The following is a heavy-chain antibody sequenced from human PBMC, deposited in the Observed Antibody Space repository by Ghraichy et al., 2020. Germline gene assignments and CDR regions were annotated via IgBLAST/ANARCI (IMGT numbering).Heavy chain of an antibody. CDR1: GGSISSSSYY. Sequence: ETLSLTCTVSGGSISSSSYYWGWIRQPPGKGLEWIGSIYYSGSTYYNPSLKSRVTISVDTSKNQFSLKLSSVTAADTAVYYCARRRMVRGVYYYFDYWGQGTLVTVSS. V-gene: IGHV4-39*01. D-gene: IGHD3-10*01. J-gene: IGHJ4*02. CDR3: ARRRMVRGVYYYFDY. CDR2: IYYSGST.